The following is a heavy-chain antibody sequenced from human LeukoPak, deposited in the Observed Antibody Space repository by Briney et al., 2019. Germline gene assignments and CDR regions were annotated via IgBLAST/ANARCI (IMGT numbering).Heavy chain of an antibody. CDR3: AREGTTSRNYGGSWFDP. V-gene: IGHV4-59*01. CDR1: GGSISSYY. D-gene: IGHD1-7*01. CDR2: IYYSGST. J-gene: IGHJ5*02. Sequence: SETLSLTCTVSGGSISSYYWSWIRQPPGKGLEWIGYIYYSGSTNYNPSLKSRVTISVDTSKNQFSLKLSSVTAADTAVYYCAREGTTSRNYGGSWFDPWGQGTLVTVSS.